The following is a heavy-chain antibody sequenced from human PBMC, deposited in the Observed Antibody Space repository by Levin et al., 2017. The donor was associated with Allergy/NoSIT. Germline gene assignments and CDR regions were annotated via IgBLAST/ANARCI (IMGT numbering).Heavy chain of an antibody. D-gene: IGHD6-19*01. CDR2: INPNCGGT. CDR3: ARDQSSGLSDY. V-gene: IGHV1-2*02. CDR1: GYTFTGYY. J-gene: IGHJ4*02. Sequence: GGSLRLSCKASGYTFTGYYMHWVRQAPGQGLEWMGWINPNCGGTNYAQKFQGRVTMTRDTSISTAYMELSRLRSDDTAVYYCARDQSSGLSDYWGQGTLVTVSS.